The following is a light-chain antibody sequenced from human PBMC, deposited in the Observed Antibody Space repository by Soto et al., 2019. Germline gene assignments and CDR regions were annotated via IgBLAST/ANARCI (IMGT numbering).Light chain of an antibody. CDR2: DAS. CDR3: QHYNTYSPGT. Sequence: DIQMTQTPATLSAFAGDRVTVTCRASQSVSSWVAWYQEKPGRGPKLLIYDASTWQSGVPSRFIGSVSGTEFTLTITSLQPDDFATYYCQHYNTYSPGTFGQGTRVEV. CDR1: QSVSSW. J-gene: IGKJ1*01. V-gene: IGKV1-5*01.